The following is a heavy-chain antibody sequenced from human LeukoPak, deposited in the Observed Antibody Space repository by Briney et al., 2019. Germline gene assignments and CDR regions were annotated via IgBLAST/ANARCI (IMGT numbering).Heavy chain of an antibody. CDR2: INTNTGNP. CDR3: ARETRGYGSDAFDI. V-gene: IGHV7-4-1*02. Sequence: ASVKVSCKASGYTFTSYAMNWVRQAPGQGLEWMGWINTNTGNPTYAQGFTGRFVFSLDTSVSTAYLQISSLKAEDTAVYYCARETRGYGSDAFDIWGQGTMVTVSS. CDR1: GYTFTSYA. D-gene: IGHD3-10*01. J-gene: IGHJ3*02.